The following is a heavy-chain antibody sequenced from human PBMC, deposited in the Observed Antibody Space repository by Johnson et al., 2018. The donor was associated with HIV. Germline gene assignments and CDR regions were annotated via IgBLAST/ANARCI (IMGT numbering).Heavy chain of an antibody. Sequence: QVQLVESGGGVVQPGRSLRLSCAASGFTFSSYAMHWVRQAPGKGLEWVAVISYDGSNKYYADSVKGRFTISRDNSKNTLYLQMNSLRAEDTAVYYCAKPEGAQFLGSYGAFDIWGQGTMVTFSS. J-gene: IGHJ3*02. D-gene: IGHD5-18*01. CDR1: GFTFSSYA. CDR2: ISYDGSNK. V-gene: IGHV3-30*18. CDR3: AKPEGAQFLGSYGAFDI.